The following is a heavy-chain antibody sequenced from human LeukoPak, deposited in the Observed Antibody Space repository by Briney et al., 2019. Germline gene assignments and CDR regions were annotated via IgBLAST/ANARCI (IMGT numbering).Heavy chain of an antibody. Sequence: GGSLRLSCAASGVTFSSYAMSSVRQAPGTGLKWVSAISGSGGSTYYADSVKGRFTISRDNSKNTLYMQMNSLRAEDTAVYYCAKDPLLVRGFDYWGQGSLVTVSS. CDR2: ISGSGGST. J-gene: IGHJ4*02. V-gene: IGHV3-23*01. D-gene: IGHD3-10*01. CDR1: GVTFSSYA. CDR3: AKDPLLVRGFDY.